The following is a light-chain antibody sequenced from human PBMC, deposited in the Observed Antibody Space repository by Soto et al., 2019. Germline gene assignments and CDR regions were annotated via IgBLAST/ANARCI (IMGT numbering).Light chain of an antibody. CDR3: QQSYRTPYT. CDR1: QGISTY. J-gene: IGKJ2*01. CDR2: DAS. V-gene: IGKV1-39*01. Sequence: DIQMTQSPSSLSASVGDRVTITCRASQGISTYLVWYQQRQGRAPKLLVYDASSLLSGVPSRFSGSGSETDFTLTISSLQPEDFATYYCQQSYRTPYTFGQGNKLETK.